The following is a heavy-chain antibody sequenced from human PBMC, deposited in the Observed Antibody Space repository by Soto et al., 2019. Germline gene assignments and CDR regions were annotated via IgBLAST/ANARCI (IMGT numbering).Heavy chain of an antibody. CDR2: IISSSRTI. D-gene: IGHD3-22*01. CDR3: ASLYYYDSSGYPLFFDY. Sequence: GGSLRLSCAASGFTFSSYSMNWVRQAPGKGLEWVSYIISSSRTIYYAVSVKGRFTITRANAKNSLYLQMNSLRDEDTAWYSWASLYYYDSSGYPLFFDYWGQGTLVTVSS. J-gene: IGHJ4*02. V-gene: IGHV3-48*02. CDR1: GFTFSSYS.